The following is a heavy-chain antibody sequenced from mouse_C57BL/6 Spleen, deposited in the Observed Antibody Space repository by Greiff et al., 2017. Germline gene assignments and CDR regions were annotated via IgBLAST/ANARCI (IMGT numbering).Heavy chain of an antibody. J-gene: IGHJ2*01. CDR1: GFTFSSYG. D-gene: IGHD6-1*01. CDR2: ISSGGSYT. V-gene: IGHV5-6*01. CDR3: ARPSYYFDY. Sequence: EVHLVESGGDLVKPGGSLKLSCAASGFTFSSYGMSWVRQTPDKRLEWVAAISSGGSYTYYPDSVKGRFTISRDNAKNTLYLQMSSLKSEDTAMYYWARPSYYFDYWGQGTTLTVSS.